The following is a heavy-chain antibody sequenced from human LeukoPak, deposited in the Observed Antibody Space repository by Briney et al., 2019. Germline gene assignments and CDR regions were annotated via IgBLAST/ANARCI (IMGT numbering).Heavy chain of an antibody. J-gene: IGHJ4*02. V-gene: IGHV3-30*18. D-gene: IGHD1-26*01. CDR3: AKDGGSGVSGSYSLFDY. Sequence: GGSLRLSCAASGFTFSSYGMHWVRQAPGKGLEWVAVISYDGSNKYYADSVKGRFTISRDNSKNTLYLQMNSLRAEDTAVYYCAKDGGSGVSGSYSLFDYWGQGTLVTVSS. CDR1: GFTFSSYG. CDR2: ISYDGSNK.